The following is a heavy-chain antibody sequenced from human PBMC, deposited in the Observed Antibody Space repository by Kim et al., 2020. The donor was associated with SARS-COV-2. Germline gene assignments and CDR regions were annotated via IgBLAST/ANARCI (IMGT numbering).Heavy chain of an antibody. Sequence: PVKGRFTISRDDSKNTLYLQMNSLKTEDTAVYYCTTEEGEAYSGSYSNGYWGQGTLVTVSS. J-gene: IGHJ4*02. D-gene: IGHD1-26*01. CDR3: TTEEGEAYSGSYSNGY. V-gene: IGHV3-15*01.